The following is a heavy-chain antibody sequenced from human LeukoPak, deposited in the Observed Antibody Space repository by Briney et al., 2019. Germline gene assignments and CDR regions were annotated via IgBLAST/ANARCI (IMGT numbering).Heavy chain of an antibody. D-gene: IGHD1-7*01. V-gene: IGHV1-18*01. CDR3: ARDRRTGTWNAFDI. J-gene: IGHJ3*02. CDR1: GYTFTSYG. Sequence: ASVKVSCKASGYTFTSYGVSWVRQAPGQGVEWMGWIRVYNGNTNSAQKLQGRVTMTTDTSTSTAYMELRSLRSDDTAVYYCARDRRTGTWNAFDIWGQGTMVTVSS. CDR2: IRVYNGNT.